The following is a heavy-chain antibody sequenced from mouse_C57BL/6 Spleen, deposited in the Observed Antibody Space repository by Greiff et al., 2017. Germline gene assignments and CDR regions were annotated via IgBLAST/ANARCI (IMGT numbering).Heavy chain of an antibody. CDR1: GFTFTDYY. V-gene: IGHV7-3*01. Sequence: EVMLVESGGGLVQPGGSLSLSCAASGFTFTDYYMSWVRQTPGKALEWLGFIRNKANGYTTEYSASVKGRFTISRDNYQSILYLQMNALRAEDSATYYCARGGTTAPFYAMDYWGQGTSVTVSS. CDR3: ARGGTTAPFYAMDY. J-gene: IGHJ4*01. CDR2: IRNKANGYTT. D-gene: IGHD1-2*01.